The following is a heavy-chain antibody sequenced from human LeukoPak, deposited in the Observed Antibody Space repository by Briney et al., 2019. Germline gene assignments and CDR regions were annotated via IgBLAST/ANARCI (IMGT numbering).Heavy chain of an antibody. J-gene: IGHJ4*02. CDR1: GYPFSSHG. Sequence: GGSLRLSCAASGYPFSSHGMSWVRKAPGKGLEWVSGIIGGGGSTYYADSVKGRFTISGDNSRNTLFLQMNSLRAEDTAVYYCAHGAMYQLDYWGQGTLVTVSS. V-gene: IGHV3-23*01. CDR2: IIGGGGST. CDR3: AHGAMYQLDY. D-gene: IGHD2-2*01.